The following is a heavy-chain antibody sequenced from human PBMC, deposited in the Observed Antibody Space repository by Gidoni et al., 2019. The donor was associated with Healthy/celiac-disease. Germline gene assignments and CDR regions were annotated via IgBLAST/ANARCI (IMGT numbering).Heavy chain of an antibody. Sequence: QVQLVESGGGVVQPGRSLRLSCPASGFTFSSYGMHWVRQAPGKGLEGVAVICYDGSNKYYADSVKGRFTISRDNSKNTLYLQRNSLRAEDTAVYYCARDSQTYYYGSGSYYFGYWGQGTLVTVSS. CDR3: ARDSQTYYYGSGSYYFGY. CDR1: GFTFSSYG. CDR2: ICYDGSNK. D-gene: IGHD3-10*01. J-gene: IGHJ4*02. V-gene: IGHV3-33*01.